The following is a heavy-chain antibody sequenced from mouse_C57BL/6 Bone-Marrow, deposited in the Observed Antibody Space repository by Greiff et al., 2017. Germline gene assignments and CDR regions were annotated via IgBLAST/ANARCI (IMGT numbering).Heavy chain of an antibody. D-gene: IGHD1-1*01. J-gene: IGHJ1*03. V-gene: IGHV10-1*01. Sequence: EVMLVESGGGLVQPKGSLKLSCAASGFSFNTYAMNWVRQAPGKGLEWVARIRSKSNNYATYYADSVKDRFTISRDDSESMLYLQMNNLKTEDTAMYDCVRHNGSSPFYWYFDVWGTGTTVTVSS. CDR3: VRHNGSSPFYWYFDV. CDR2: IRSKSNNYAT. CDR1: GFSFNTYA.